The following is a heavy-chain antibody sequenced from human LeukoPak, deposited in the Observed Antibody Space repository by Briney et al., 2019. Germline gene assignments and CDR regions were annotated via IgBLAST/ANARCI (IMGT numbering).Heavy chain of an antibody. CDR2: ISSSSSYI. V-gene: IGHV3-21*01. CDR3: ARGFGTVVTPIDY. J-gene: IGHJ4*02. D-gene: IGHD4-23*01. Sequence: GGSLRLSCAAPGFTFSSYSMNWVRQAPGKGLEWVSSISSSSSYIYYADSVKGRFTISRDNAKNSLYLQMNSLRAEDTAVYYCARGFGTVVTPIDYWGQGTLVTVSS. CDR1: GFTFSSYS.